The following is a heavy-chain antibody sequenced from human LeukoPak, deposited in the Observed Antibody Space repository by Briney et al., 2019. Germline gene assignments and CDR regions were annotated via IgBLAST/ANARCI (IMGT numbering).Heavy chain of an antibody. CDR2: IYYSGST. CDR3: VRESGSYYGSGTYLLFDY. CDR1: GGSIRSGTHY. J-gene: IGHJ4*02. V-gene: IGHV4-31*03. Sequence: SETLSLTCTVPGGSIRSGTHYWSRIRQPPGKGLEWIGYIYYSGSTYYNPSLKSRVTMSVDTSKNQFSLKLSSVTAADTAVYFCVRESGSYYGSGTYLLFDYWGQGTLVTVSS. D-gene: IGHD3-10*01.